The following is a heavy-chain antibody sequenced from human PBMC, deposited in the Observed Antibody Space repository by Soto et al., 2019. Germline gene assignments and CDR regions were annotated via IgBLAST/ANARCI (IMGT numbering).Heavy chain of an antibody. Sequence: EVQLVESGGGLVKPGGSLRLSCTASGFTFSSYNMNWVRQAPGKGLEWVSSISSSSNYIYYADSMKGRFTISRDNAKNSQYLRMNSLRAEDTAVYYCARENAYGDPNSFDYWGQGTLVTVSS. CDR2: ISSSSNYI. J-gene: IGHJ4*02. CDR1: GFTFSSYN. V-gene: IGHV3-21*02. CDR3: ARENAYGDPNSFDY. D-gene: IGHD4-17*01.